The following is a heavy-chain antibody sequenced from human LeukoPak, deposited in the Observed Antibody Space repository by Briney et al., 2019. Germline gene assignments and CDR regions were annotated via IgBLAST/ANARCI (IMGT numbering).Heavy chain of an antibody. V-gene: IGHV3-30*02. CDR2: IRYDGSNK. CDR1: GFTFSSYG. CDR3: ARDLSSSWYFSWFDP. Sequence: GGSLRLSCAASGFTFSSYGMHWVRQAPGKGLEWVAFIRYDGSNKYYADSVKGRFTISRDNSKNTLYLQMNSLRAEDTAVYYCARDLSSSWYFSWFDPWGQGTLVTVSS. J-gene: IGHJ5*02. D-gene: IGHD6-13*01.